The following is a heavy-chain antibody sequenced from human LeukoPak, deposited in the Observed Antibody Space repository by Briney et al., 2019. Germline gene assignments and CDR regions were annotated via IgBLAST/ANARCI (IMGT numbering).Heavy chain of an antibody. Sequence: ASVKVSCKASGYTFTSYGISWVRQAPGQGLEWMGWISAYNGNTNYAQKLQGRVTMTTDTSTSTAYMELRSLRSDDTAVYYCARDCGDYDFWSGYYWIGYYYYGMDVWGQGTTVTVSS. CDR1: GYTFTSYG. V-gene: IGHV1-18*01. CDR2: ISAYNGNT. CDR3: ARDCGDYDFWSGYYWIGYYYYGMDV. J-gene: IGHJ6*02. D-gene: IGHD3-3*01.